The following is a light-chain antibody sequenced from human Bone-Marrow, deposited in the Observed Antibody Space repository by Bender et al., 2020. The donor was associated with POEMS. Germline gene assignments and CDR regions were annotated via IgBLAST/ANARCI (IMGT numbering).Light chain of an antibody. CDR3: VSYTTMSTYV. CDR1: SSNIGAHA. Sequence: QSVLTQPPSASGTPGQRVTISCSGGSSNIGAHAVNWYQHLPGTAPKLLIYSSHRRPSEVPDRFSGSRSGTSASLTITGLQAEDEADYYCVSYTTMSTYVLGSGTKVTVL. CDR2: SSH. V-gene: IGLV1-44*01. J-gene: IGLJ1*01.